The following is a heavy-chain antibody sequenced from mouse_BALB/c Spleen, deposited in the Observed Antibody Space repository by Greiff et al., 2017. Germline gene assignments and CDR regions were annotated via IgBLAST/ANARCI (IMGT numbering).Heavy chain of an antibody. Sequence: QVQLQQSGAELVRPGVSVKISCKGSGYTFTDYAMHWVKQSHAKSLEWIGVISTYYGDASYNQKFKGKATMTVDKSSSTAYMELARLTSEDSAIYYCARKRRNYYAMDDWGQGTSVTVSS. CDR1: GYTFTDYA. CDR3: ARKRRNYYAMDD. V-gene: IGHV1S137*01. J-gene: IGHJ4*01. CDR2: ISTYYGDA.